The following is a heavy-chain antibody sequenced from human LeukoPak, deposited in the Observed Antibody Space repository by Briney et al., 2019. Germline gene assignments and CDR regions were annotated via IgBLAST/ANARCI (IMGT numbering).Heavy chain of an antibody. J-gene: IGHJ4*02. CDR1: GGSISSSSYY. CDR2: IYYSGST. Sequence: SETLSLTCTVSGGSISSSSYYWGWIRQPPGKGLEWIGSIYYSGSTYYNPCLKSRVTISVDTSKNQFSLKLSSVTAADTAVYYCARLMWDSSGFDYWGQGTLVTVSS. CDR3: ARLMWDSSGFDY. D-gene: IGHD3-22*01. V-gene: IGHV4-39*01.